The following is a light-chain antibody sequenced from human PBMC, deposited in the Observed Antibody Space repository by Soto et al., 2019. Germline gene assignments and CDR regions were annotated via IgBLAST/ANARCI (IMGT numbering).Light chain of an antibody. V-gene: IGKV1-39*01. CDR2: AAS. CDR3: QQTYSTPRGA. CDR1: ESIRNN. J-gene: IGKJ1*01. Sequence: DIQMTQSPSSLSASVGDRVNITCRASESIRNNLNWYQQKPGKAPKLLIYAASTLQSGVPSRFSGGGSGTEFTLTIGSLQPEDFTTYYCQQTYSTPRGAFGQGTKV.